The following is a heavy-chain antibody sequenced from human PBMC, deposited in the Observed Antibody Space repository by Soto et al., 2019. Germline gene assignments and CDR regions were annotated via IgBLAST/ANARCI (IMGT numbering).Heavy chain of an antibody. CDR3: ASSLLRIAAAGTGWFDP. Sequence: QVQLQESGPGLVKPSQTLSLTCTVSGGSISSGGYYWSWIRQHPGKGLEWIGYTYYSGSTYYNPSLKSRVTISVDTSKNQFSLKLSSVTAADTAVYYCASSLLRIAAAGTGWFDPWGQGTLVTVSS. CDR2: TYYSGST. V-gene: IGHV4-31*03. J-gene: IGHJ5*02. D-gene: IGHD6-13*01. CDR1: GGSISSGGYY.